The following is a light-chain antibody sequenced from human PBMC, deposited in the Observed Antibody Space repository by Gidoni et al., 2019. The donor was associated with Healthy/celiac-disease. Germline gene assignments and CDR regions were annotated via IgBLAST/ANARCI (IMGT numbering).Light chain of an antibody. CDR3: QQYNNWPPYT. V-gene: IGKV3-15*01. Sequence: EIAMTQSPATLSVSPGERATLSCRASPSVSSNLAWYQQKPGQAPRLLIYGASTRATGNPAKFSGSGSGTEFTLTISSLQSEDFAVYYCQQYNNWPPYTFGQGTKLEIK. J-gene: IGKJ2*01. CDR2: GAS. CDR1: PSVSSN.